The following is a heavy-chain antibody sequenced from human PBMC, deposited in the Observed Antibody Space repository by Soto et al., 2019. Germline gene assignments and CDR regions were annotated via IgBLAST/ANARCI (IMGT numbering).Heavy chain of an antibody. V-gene: IGHV4-34*01. J-gene: IGHJ4*02. CDR2: INHSGST. Sequence: SETLSLTCAVYGGAFSGYYWSWIREPPGKGLEWIGEINHSGSTNYNPSLKSRVTISVDTSKNQFSLKLSSVTAADTVVYYCARYYYDSSGYYYFDYWGQGTLVTVS. D-gene: IGHD3-22*01. CDR3: ARYYYDSSGYYYFDY. CDR1: GGAFSGYY.